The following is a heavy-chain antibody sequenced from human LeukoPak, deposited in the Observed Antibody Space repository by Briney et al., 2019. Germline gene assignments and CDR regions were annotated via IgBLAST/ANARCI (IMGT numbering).Heavy chain of an antibody. D-gene: IGHD3-9*01. CDR2: INSDGSST. V-gene: IGHV3-74*01. J-gene: IGHJ4*02. CDR1: GFTFSSYW. Sequence: PGGSLRLSCAASGFTFSSYWMHWVRQAPGKGLVWVSRINSDGSSTSYADSVKGRFTISRDNAKNTLYLQMNSLRAEDTAVYYCARGSRYFDYLDYWGQGTLVTVSS. CDR3: ARGSRYFDYLDY.